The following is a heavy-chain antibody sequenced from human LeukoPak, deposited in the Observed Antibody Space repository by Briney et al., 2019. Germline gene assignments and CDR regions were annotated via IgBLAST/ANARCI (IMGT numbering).Heavy chain of an antibody. Sequence: SETLSLTCAVYGGSFSGYYWSWIRQPPGKGLEWIGEINHSGSTYYNPSLKSRVTISVDTSKNQFSLKLSSVTAADTAVYYCARDYYDSSGYYRFDYWGQGTLVTVSS. J-gene: IGHJ4*02. V-gene: IGHV4-34*01. D-gene: IGHD3-22*01. CDR1: GGSFSGYY. CDR2: INHSGST. CDR3: ARDYYDSSGYYRFDY.